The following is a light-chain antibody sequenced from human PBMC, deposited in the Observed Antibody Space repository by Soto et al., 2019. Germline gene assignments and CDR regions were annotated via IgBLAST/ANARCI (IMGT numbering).Light chain of an antibody. CDR1: QTISSW. CDR2: KAS. Sequence: DIQMTQSPSTLSGSVGDRVTITCRASQTISSWLAWYQQKPGKAPKLLIYKASTLKSGVPSRFSGSGSGTEFTLTISSLQSEDFATYYCQQYNGYSWTFGQGTKVDIK. J-gene: IGKJ1*01. V-gene: IGKV1-5*03. CDR3: QQYNGYSWT.